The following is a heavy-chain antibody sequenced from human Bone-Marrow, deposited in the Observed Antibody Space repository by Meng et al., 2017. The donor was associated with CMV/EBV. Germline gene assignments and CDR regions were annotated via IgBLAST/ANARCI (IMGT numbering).Heavy chain of an antibody. CDR2: IYYSGST. Sequence: GSLRLSCTVSGGSISSYYWSWIRQPPGKGLEWIGYIYYSGSTNYNPSLKSRVTISVDTSKNQFSLKLSSVTAADTAVYYCASLLRPEGPWYYYYYGMDVWGQGTTVTVSS. CDR3: ASLLRPEGPWYYYYYGMDV. CDR1: GGSISSYY. J-gene: IGHJ6*02. V-gene: IGHV4-59*12. D-gene: IGHD3-3*01.